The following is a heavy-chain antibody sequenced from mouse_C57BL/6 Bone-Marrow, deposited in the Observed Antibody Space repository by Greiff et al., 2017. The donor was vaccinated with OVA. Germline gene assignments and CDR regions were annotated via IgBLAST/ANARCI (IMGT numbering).Heavy chain of an antibody. V-gene: IGHV2-6*01. Sequence: LVAPSQSLSITCTVSGFSLTSYGVDWVRQSPGKGLEWLGVIWGVGSTNYNSALKSRLSISKDNSKSQVFLKMNSLQTDDTAMYYCARRIYYGPYAMDYWGQGTSVTVSS. CDR2: IWGVGST. CDR3: ARRIYYGPYAMDY. J-gene: IGHJ4*01. CDR1: GFSLTSYG. D-gene: IGHD2-1*01.